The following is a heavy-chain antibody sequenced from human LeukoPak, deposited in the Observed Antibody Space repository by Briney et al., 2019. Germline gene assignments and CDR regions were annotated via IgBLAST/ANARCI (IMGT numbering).Heavy chain of an antibody. CDR1: GGSISSYY. D-gene: IGHD1-14*01. V-gene: IGHV4-59*01. Sequence: SETLSLTCTVSGGSISSYYWSWIRQPPGKGLEWIGYIYYSGSTNYNPSLKSRVTISVDTSKNQFSLKLSSMTAADTAVYYCARDAPDGIDYWGQGTLVTVSS. CDR2: IYYSGST. J-gene: IGHJ4*02. CDR3: ARDAPDGIDY.